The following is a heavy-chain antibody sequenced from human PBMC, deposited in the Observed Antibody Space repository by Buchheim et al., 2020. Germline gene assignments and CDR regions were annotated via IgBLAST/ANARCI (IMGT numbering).Heavy chain of an antibody. Sequence: EVLLVESGGRVIRPGGSLRLSCEVSGFIFSDYGMTWVRQAPGKGLEWVSDINWSGDKTTYADSVKGRFTISRENAKNSLYLEMTGLRAEDTGLYYGGRRVDVYYSDFRYDVDVWGKGTT. CDR3: GRRVDVYYSDFRYDVDV. V-gene: IGHV3-20*04. CDR2: INWSGDKT. D-gene: IGHD3-10*01. J-gene: IGHJ6*03. CDR1: GFIFSDYG.